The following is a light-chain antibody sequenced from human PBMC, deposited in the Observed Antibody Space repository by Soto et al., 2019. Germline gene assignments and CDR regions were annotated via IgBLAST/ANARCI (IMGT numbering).Light chain of an antibody. J-gene: IGKJ1*01. CDR2: GAS. V-gene: IGKV3-20*01. CDR1: QSVSSNY. CDR3: QQYDTSPRT. Sequence: EIVLTQSPGTLSLSPGERATLSCRASQSVSSNYLAWYQQKRGQAPRLLIYGASSMATGIPTRFSGSGSGTDFTITISRLEHEDFAVYYCQQYDTSPRTFGQGTKVEI.